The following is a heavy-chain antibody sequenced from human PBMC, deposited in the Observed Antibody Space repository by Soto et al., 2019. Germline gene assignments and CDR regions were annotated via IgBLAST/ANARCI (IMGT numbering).Heavy chain of an antibody. V-gene: IGHV3-23*01. D-gene: IGHD1-26*01. Sequence: EVQLLESGGGLVQPGGSLRLSCAASGFTFSSYAMSWVRQAPGKGLEWVSAISGSGGSTYYADSVKGRFTISRDNSKNTLYLQMNSLRAEDTAVCYCAKDVGKAPGAFDIWGQGTMVTVSS. CDR2: ISGSGGST. CDR3: AKDVGKAPGAFDI. J-gene: IGHJ3*02. CDR1: GFTFSSYA.